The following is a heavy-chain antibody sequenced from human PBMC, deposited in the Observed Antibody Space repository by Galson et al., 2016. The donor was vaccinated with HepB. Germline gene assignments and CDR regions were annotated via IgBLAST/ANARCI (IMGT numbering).Heavy chain of an antibody. CDR1: LGSIVSGGYY. J-gene: IGHJ4*02. Sequence: TLSLTCSVSLGSIVSGGYYWSWIRQHPEKGLEWIGNIHYSGITYYNPSLASRLTISLDKSNSQFSLRLSSVTAADTAVYFCARDRGWHALDYWGQGTPVTVSS. V-gene: IGHV4-31*03. CDR3: ARDRGWHALDY. CDR2: IHYSGIT. D-gene: IGHD6-19*01.